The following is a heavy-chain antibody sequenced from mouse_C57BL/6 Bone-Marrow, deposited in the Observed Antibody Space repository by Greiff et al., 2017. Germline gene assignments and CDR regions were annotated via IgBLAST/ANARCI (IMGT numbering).Heavy chain of an antibody. CDR3: ARDSMVTTTPSAD. D-gene: IGHD2-2*01. J-gene: IGHJ3*01. CDR2: IHPNCGST. CDR1: GYTFTSYW. Sequence: QVQLQQPGAELVKPGASVKLSCKASGYTFTSYWMHWVKQRPGQGLAWIGMIHPNCGSTNYNEKFKSKATLTVDKSSSTAYMQLSSLTSEDSAVLYGARDSMVTTTPSADWGQGTLVTVSA. V-gene: IGHV1-64*01.